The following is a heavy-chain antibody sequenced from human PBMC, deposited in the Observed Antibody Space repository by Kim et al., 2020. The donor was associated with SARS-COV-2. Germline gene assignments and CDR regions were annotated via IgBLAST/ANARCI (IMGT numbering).Heavy chain of an antibody. D-gene: IGHD5-12*01. V-gene: IGHV3-21*01. CDR1: GFTFSSYS. CDR2: ISSSSSYI. Sequence: GGSLRLSCAASGFTFSSYSMNWVRQAPGKGLEWVASISSSSSYIYYADSVKGRFTISRDNAKNSLYLQMNSLRAEDTAVYYCAIGLGVATIDYWGQGTLVTVSS. CDR3: AIGLGVATIDY. J-gene: IGHJ4*02.